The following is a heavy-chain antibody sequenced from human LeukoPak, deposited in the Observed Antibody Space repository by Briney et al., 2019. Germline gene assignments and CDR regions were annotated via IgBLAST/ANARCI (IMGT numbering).Heavy chain of an antibody. D-gene: IGHD6-13*01. Sequence: SQTLSLTCAISGDSVSNKTAAWNWIRQSPSRGLEWLGRTYYRSKWYDDYAVSVKSRITINPDTSKNQFSLQLYSVTPEDTAVYYCARGTWQHLLLWFDSWGQGTLVTVSS. V-gene: IGHV6-1*01. CDR2: TYYRSKWYD. J-gene: IGHJ5*01. CDR3: ARGTWQHLLLWFDS. CDR1: GDSVSNKTAA.